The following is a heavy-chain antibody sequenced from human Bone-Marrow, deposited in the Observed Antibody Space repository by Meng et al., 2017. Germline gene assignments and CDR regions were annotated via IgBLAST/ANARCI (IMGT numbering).Heavy chain of an antibody. CDR2: INPKSGDT. Sequence: ASVKVSCKPSGYNFPDYYIHWVRRAPGQGLEWMGRINPKSGDTHYAQKFQARVTMTGDTSISTAYMELSGLRSDDTAVYYCARVGVIAAAADYFDYWGQGTLVTVSS. CDR3: ARVGVIAAAADYFDY. CDR1: GYNFPDYY. V-gene: IGHV1-2*06. J-gene: IGHJ4*02. D-gene: IGHD6-13*01.